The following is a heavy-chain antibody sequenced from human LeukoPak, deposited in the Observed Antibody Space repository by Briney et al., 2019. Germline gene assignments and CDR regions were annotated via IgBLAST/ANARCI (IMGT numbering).Heavy chain of an antibody. J-gene: IGHJ4*02. CDR3: AKDNGARGGSYYGY. D-gene: IGHD1-26*01. V-gene: IGHV3-48*03. CDR2: ISSSGSTI. CDR1: GFTFSIYE. Sequence: GGSLRLSCAASGFTFSIYEMNWVRQAPGKGLEWVSFISSSGSTIYYADSVKGRFTISRDNSKNSLYLQMNSLRAEDTALYYCAKDNGARGGSYYGYWGQGTLVTVSS.